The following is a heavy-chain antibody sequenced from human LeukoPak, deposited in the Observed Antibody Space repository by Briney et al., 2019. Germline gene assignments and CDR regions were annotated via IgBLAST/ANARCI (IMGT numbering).Heavy chain of an antibody. CDR1: GGPISSSYC. CDR3: AGLPYSHYSDSSGYFDH. J-gene: IGHJ4*02. D-gene: IGHD3-22*01. V-gene: IGHV4-39*01. Sequence: SETLSLTCTVSGGPISSSYCWGWIRQTPGKGLEWIGSIHYSGSTYYNPSLKSRVTISVDTSRNQFSLKLRSVTAADTAVYYCAGLPYSHYSDSSGYFDHWGQGTLFTVSS. CDR2: IHYSGST.